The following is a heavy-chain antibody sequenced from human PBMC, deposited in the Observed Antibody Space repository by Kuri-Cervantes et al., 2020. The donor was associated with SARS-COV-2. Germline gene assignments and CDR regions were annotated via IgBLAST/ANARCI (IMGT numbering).Heavy chain of an antibody. Sequence: SETLSLTCAVSGGSISSSNWWSWVRQPPGKGLEWIGEIYHSGSTNYNPSLKSRVTISVDKSKNQFSLKLSSVTAADTAVYYCASSRASMITFGGVIDNFDYWGQGTLVTVSS. CDR2: IYHSGST. CDR1: GGSISSSNW. D-gene: IGHD3-16*02. V-gene: IGHV4-4*02. CDR3: ASSRASMITFGGVIDNFDY. J-gene: IGHJ4*02.